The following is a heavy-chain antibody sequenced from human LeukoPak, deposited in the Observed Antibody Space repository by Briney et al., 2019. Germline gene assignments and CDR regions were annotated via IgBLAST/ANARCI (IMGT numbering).Heavy chain of an antibody. CDR2: IHSSGSA. Sequence: SETLSLTCTVSGYSINSDYYWGWIRQPPGKGLEWIASIHSSGSAYFNPSLRSRVTRSVDTSKNQFSLQLNSLTAADTAVYYCARGPSKYYYDSRDSAVKFDYWGPGALVTVSS. V-gene: IGHV4-38-2*02. D-gene: IGHD3-22*01. J-gene: IGHJ4*02. CDR3: ARGPSKYYYDSRDSAVKFDY. CDR1: GYSINSDYY.